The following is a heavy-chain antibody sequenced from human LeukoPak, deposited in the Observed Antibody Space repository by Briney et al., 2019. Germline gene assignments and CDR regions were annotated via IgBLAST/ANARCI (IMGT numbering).Heavy chain of an antibody. CDR2: ISAYNGNT. D-gene: IGHD6-6*01. Sequence: ASVKVSCKASGYTFTSYGISWVRQAPGQGLEWMGWISAYNGNTNYAQKLQGRVTMTTDTSTSTAYMQLRSLRAEDTAVYYCARDAVIAARPPYYYYMDVWGKGTTVTVSS. CDR1: GYTFTSYG. CDR3: ARDAVIAARPPYYYYMDV. J-gene: IGHJ6*03. V-gene: IGHV1-18*01.